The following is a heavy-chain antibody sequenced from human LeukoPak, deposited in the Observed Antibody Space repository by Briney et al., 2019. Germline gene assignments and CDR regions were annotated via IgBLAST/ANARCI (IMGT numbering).Heavy chain of an antibody. CDR3: PRDTGGIGSYPDY. V-gene: IGHV3-7*01. CDR2: IKQDGSEK. J-gene: IGHJ4*02. Sequence: GGSLRLSCVASGFTFRNYWMTWVRQTPGKGLEWVANIKQDGSEKYFWDSVKGRFTISRDNAKNSVYLQMNSLRVEDTGVHYCPRDTGGIGSYPDYWGQGTLVTVSS. D-gene: IGHD1-26*01. CDR1: GFTFRNYW.